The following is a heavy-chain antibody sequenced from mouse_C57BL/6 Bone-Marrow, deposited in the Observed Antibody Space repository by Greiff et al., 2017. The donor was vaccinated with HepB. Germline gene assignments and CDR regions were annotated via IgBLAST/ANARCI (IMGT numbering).Heavy chain of an antibody. J-gene: IGHJ2*01. D-gene: IGHD2-2*01. CDR2: IYPRSGNT. V-gene: IGHV1-81*01. CDR1: GYTFTSYG. Sequence: QVHVKQSGAELARPGASVKLSCKASGYTFTSYGISWVKQRNGQGLEWIGEIYPRSGNTNYNEKFNGKATLTADNSSSTADMELRSLTSEDSAVYFCERSNYGYAGGYDFDYWGQGTTLTVSS. CDR3: ERSNYGYAGGYDFDY.